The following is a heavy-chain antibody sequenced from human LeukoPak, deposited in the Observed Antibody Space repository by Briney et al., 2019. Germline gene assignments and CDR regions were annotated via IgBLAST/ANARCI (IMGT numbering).Heavy chain of an antibody. CDR2: ITTSDGNT. V-gene: IGHV3-23*01. D-gene: IGHD7-27*01. Sequence: GGSLRLSCVASGFTFGKYWMSWVRQAPGKGLEWVSTITTSDGNTYYADSVKGRFTVSRDNSKNTLFLQMNSLRAEDTAVYYCAKDGGLWVSAHWGDSWGRGTLVTVSS. CDR3: AKDGGLWVSAHWGDS. CDR1: GFTFGKYW. J-gene: IGHJ4*02.